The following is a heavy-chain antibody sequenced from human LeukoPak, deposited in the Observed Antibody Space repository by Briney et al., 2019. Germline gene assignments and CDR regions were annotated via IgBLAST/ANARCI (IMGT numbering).Heavy chain of an antibody. CDR2: IYYSGST. J-gene: IGHJ4*02. CDR1: GGSISSGGYY. Sequence: PSQTLSLTCTVSGGSISSGGYYWSWIRQHPGKGLEWIGYIYYSGSTHYNPSLKSRVTISVDTSKNQFSLKLSSVTAADTAVYYCASQRDIVASFDYWGQGTLVTVSS. D-gene: IGHD5-12*01. V-gene: IGHV4-31*03. CDR3: ASQRDIVASFDY.